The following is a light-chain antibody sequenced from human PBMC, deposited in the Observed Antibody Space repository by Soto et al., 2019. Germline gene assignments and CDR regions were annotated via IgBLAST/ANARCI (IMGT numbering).Light chain of an antibody. CDR1: QSVSSN. J-gene: IGKJ2*01. CDR3: QQYNNWPYT. Sequence: EIVMTQSPATLSVSPGERATLSCRASQSVSSNLAWYQQKPGQAPRLLIYGASTRATGIPGRFSGSGSGTEFTLTISSLQSEEFAVYYCQQYNNWPYTFGQGTKLEIK. CDR2: GAS. V-gene: IGKV3-15*01.